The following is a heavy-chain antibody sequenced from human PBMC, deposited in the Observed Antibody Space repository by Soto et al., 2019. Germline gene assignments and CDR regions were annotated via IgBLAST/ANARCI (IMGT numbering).Heavy chain of an antibody. CDR3: AKEQNYDFWSGYDAFDI. D-gene: IGHD3-3*01. V-gene: IGHV3-30*18. J-gene: IGHJ3*02. Sequence: PGGSLRLSCAASGFTFSSYGMHWVRQAPCKGLEWVAVISYDGSNKYYADSVKGRFTISRDNSKNTLYLQMNSLRAEDTAVYYCAKEQNYDFWSGYDAFDIWGQGTMVTVSS. CDR2: ISYDGSNK. CDR1: GFTFSSYG.